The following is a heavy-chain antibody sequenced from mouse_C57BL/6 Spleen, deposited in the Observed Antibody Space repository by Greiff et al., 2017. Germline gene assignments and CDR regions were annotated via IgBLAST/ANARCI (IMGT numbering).Heavy chain of an antibody. V-gene: IGHV1-55*01. CDR1: GYTFTSYW. Sequence: VQLQQPGAELVKPGASVKMSCKASGYTFTSYWINWVKQRPGQGLEWIGDIDPGSGSTNYNEKFKSKATLTVDTSSSTAYMQLSSLTSEDSAVYCCARGTAYLGYWGQGTPLTVSS. J-gene: IGHJ2*01. D-gene: IGHD3-3*01. CDR2: IDPGSGST. CDR3: ARGTAYLGY.